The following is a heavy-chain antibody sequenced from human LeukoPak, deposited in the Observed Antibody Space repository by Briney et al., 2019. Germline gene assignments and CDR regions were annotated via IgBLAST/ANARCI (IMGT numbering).Heavy chain of an antibody. V-gene: IGHV1-69*05. CDR2: IIPIFGTA. D-gene: IGHD2-15*01. CDR3: ARDLGYCSGGSCRIFDY. J-gene: IGHJ4*02. CDR1: GGTFSSYA. Sequence: SSVKVSYKASGGTFSSYAISWVRQAPGQGLEWMARIIPIFGTANYAQKFQGRVTITTDESTSTAYMELSSLRSEDTAVYYCARDLGYCSGGSCRIFDYWGQGTLVTVSS.